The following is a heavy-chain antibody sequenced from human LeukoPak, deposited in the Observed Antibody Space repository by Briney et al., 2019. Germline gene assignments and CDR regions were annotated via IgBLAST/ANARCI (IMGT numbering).Heavy chain of an antibody. Sequence: SGGSLRLSCAASGFTFSSYAMNWVRQAPGKGLEWVSGIIGSGGTTYYADSVKGRFTISRDNSKNTLYVQMNSLRAEDTAIYYCAKDRSYSSSWYDMNVWGQGTTVTVSS. J-gene: IGHJ6*02. CDR2: IIGSGGTT. V-gene: IGHV3-23*01. CDR1: GFTFSSYA. D-gene: IGHD6-13*01. CDR3: AKDRSYSSSWYDMNV.